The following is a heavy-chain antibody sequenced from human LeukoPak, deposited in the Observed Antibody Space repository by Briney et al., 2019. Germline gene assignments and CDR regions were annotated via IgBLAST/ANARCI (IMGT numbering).Heavy chain of an antibody. Sequence: PSETLSLTCTVSGGSISSGDYYWSWIRQPPGKGLEWIGYIYYSGSTYYNPSLKSRVTISVDTSKNQFSLKLSSVTAADTAVYYCTNTYYYDSSGYAAFDIWGQGTMVTVSS. D-gene: IGHD3-22*01. CDR3: TNTYYYDSSGYAAFDI. V-gene: IGHV4-30-4*03. CDR1: GGSISSGDYY. J-gene: IGHJ3*02. CDR2: IYYSGST.